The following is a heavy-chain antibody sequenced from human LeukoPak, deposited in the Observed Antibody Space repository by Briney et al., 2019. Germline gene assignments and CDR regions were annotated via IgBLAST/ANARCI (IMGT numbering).Heavy chain of an antibody. CDR3: ARDPGAAAESGAFDI. CDR1: GGSISSYY. Sequence: SETLSLTCTVSGGSISSYYWSRIRQPAGKGLEWIGRIYTSGSTNYNPSLKSRVTMSVDTSKNQFSLKLSSVTAADTAVYYCARDPGAAAESGAFDIWGQGTMVTVSS. D-gene: IGHD6-13*01. J-gene: IGHJ3*02. CDR2: IYTSGST. V-gene: IGHV4-4*07.